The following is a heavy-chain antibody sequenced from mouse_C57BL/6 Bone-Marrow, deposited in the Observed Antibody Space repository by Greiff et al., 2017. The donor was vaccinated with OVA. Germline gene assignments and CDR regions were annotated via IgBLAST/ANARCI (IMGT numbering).Heavy chain of an antibody. V-gene: IGHV2-6*01. J-gene: IGHJ3*01. D-gene: IGHD1-1*01. Sequence: VQLVESGPGLVAPSQSLSITCTVSGFSLTSYGVDWVRQSPGKGLEWLGVVWGVGSTNYNSALKSRLSISNDNSTSQVFLKMNSLQTEYTTMYYCARGCSSPCAYWGQGPLVTVSA. CDR1: GFSLTSYG. CDR3: ARGCSSPCAY. CDR2: VWGVGST.